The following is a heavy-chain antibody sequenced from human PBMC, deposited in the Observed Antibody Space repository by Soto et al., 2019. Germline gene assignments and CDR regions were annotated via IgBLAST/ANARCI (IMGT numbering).Heavy chain of an antibody. Sequence: PSETLSLTCAVYGGSFSGYYWSWIRQPPGKGLEWIGEINHSGSTNYNPSLKSRVTISVDTSKNQFSLKLSSVTAADTAVYYCAGGVPAAFNWFDTWGQGTLVTVS. J-gene: IGHJ5*02. CDR1: GGSFSGYY. CDR2: INHSGST. CDR3: AGGVPAAFNWFDT. V-gene: IGHV4-34*01. D-gene: IGHD2-2*01.